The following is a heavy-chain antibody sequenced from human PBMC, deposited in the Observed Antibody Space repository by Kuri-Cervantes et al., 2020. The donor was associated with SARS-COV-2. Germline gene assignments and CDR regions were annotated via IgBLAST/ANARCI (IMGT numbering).Heavy chain of an antibody. V-gene: IGHV3-30*01. J-gene: IGHJ6*02. Sequence: GGSLRLSCAASGFTFDDYAMHWVRQAPGKGLEWVAVISYDGSNKYYADSVKGRFTISRDNSKNTLYLQMNSLRAEDTAVYYCARVCCGNYYYGMEVWSQGTTVTVSS. CDR1: GFTFDDYA. D-gene: IGHD1-26*01. CDR3: ARVCCGNYYYGMEV. CDR2: ISYDGSNK.